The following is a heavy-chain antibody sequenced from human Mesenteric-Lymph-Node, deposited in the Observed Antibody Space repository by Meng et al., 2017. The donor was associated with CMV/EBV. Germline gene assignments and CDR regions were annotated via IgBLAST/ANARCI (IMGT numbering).Heavy chain of an antibody. D-gene: IGHD4-23*01. CDR1: GDSISSSSYY. V-gene: IGHV4-39*01. Sequence: SETLSLTCTVSGDSISSSSYYWGWIRQPPGKGLEWIGSLYYSGNTYYNPPLKSRVTMSVDTSRNQFSLKVSSVTAEDTAVYYCVGGNSAYFFDYWGQGTLVTVSS. CDR3: VGGNSAYFFDY. CDR2: LYYSGNT. J-gene: IGHJ4*02.